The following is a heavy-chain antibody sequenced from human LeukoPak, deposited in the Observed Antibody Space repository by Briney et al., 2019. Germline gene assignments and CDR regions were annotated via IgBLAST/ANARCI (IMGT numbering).Heavy chain of an antibody. D-gene: IGHD1-26*01. CDR3: ARDLSPQWDYYDYMDV. CDR1: GFTFSRYS. CDR2: ISSSSSYI. J-gene: IGHJ6*03. Sequence: PGGSLRLSCAASGFTFSRYSMNWVRQAPGKGLEWVSSISSSSSYIHYADSVKGRFTISRDNAKNSLYLQMNSLRAEDTAVYYCARDLSPQWDYYDYMDVWGKGTTVTVSS. V-gene: IGHV3-21*01.